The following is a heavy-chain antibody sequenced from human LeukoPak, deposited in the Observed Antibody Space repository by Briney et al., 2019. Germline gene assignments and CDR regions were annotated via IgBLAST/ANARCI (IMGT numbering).Heavy chain of an antibody. CDR1: GFNFSSYA. V-gene: IGHV3-23*01. D-gene: IGHD6-13*01. J-gene: IGHJ4*02. Sequence: GSLRPSRASSGFNFSSYAIGLVRPAPGKGPGWGSGISGSGGSTYYADSVKGRFTISRDNSKNTLYLQMNSLRAEDTAVYYCAKEGQGDKIAASDYWGQGTLVTVSS. CDR3: AKEGQGDKIAASDY. CDR2: ISGSGGST.